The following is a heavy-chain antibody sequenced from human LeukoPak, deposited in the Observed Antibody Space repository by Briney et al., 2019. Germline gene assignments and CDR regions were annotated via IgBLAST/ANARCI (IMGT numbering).Heavy chain of an antibody. CDR2: IWYDGSNK. CDR1: GFTFSSHG. CDR3: ARNDKGNSYGYSIDY. V-gene: IGHV3-33*01. Sequence: GGSLRLSCAASGFTFSSHGMHWVRQAPGKGLEWVAVIWYDGSNKYYADSVKGRFTTSRDNSKNTLYLQMNSLRAEDTAVYYCARNDKGNSYGYSIDYWGQGTLVTVSS. J-gene: IGHJ4*02. D-gene: IGHD5-18*01.